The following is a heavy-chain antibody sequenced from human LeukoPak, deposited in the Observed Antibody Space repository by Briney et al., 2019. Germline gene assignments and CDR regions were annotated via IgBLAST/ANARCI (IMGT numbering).Heavy chain of an antibody. CDR1: GFTFSSYE. CDR2: IDSSGSTI. Sequence: GGSLRLSCVASGFTFSSYEMNWVRQAPGKGLEWVSYIDSSGSTIYYGDSVKGRFTISRDNAKNSLDLQMNSLRAEDTAVYYCARGEYSSGWYSEYWGQGTLVTVSS. J-gene: IGHJ4*02. CDR3: ARGEYSSGWYSEY. D-gene: IGHD6-19*01. V-gene: IGHV3-48*03.